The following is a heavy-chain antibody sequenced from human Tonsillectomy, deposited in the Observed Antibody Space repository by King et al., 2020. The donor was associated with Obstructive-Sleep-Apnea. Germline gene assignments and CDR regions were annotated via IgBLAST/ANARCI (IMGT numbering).Heavy chain of an antibody. CDR3: AREEALSLAY. CDR2: IWYDGSEK. CDR1: GFSFSGYG. Sequence: VQLVESGGGVVQPGRSLRLSCAAFGFSFSGYGMHWVRQAPGKGLEWVAVIWYDGSEKYYADSVKGRFTISRDNSKYTLYLQMNSLRAEDTAVYYCAREEALSLAYWGQGTLVTDSS. D-gene: IGHD3-3*02. V-gene: IGHV3-33*01. J-gene: IGHJ4*02.